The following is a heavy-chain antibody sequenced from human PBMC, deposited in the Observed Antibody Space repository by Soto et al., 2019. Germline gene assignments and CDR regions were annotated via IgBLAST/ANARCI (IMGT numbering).Heavy chain of an antibody. CDR2: IKRKSDGGTT. Sequence: SLRLSCAAFGFTFSDAWMNWVRQAPGKGLEWVGRIKRKSDGGTTDYAPPMKGRFTISRDDSKNTLYLQMNNLKSEDTAVYYCTRHADSDFWAQGTLVTVSS. CDR1: GFTFSDAW. CDR3: TRHADSDF. J-gene: IGHJ4*02. V-gene: IGHV3-15*01.